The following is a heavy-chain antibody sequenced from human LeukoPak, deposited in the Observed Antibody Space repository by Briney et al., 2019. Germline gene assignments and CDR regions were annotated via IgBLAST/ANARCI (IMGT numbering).Heavy chain of an antibody. CDR3: ARDAHTARYFDWFPPDY. V-gene: IGHV1-8*01. D-gene: IGHD3-9*01. CDR2: MNPNSGNT. Sequence: ASVKVSCKASGYTFTSYDINWVRQATGQGLEWMGWMNPNSGNTGYAQKFQGRVTMTRNTSISTAYMELSSLRSEDTAVYYCARDAHTARYFDWFPPDYWGQGTLVTVSS. CDR1: GYTFTSYD. J-gene: IGHJ4*02.